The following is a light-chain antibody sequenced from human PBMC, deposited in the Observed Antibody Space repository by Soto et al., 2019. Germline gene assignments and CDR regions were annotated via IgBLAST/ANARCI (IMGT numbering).Light chain of an antibody. CDR2: GAS. V-gene: IGKV3-20*01. CDR1: QSVSSGC. J-gene: IGKJ2*01. CDR3: QQYARAHRT. Sequence: EIVLTQSPGTLSLSPGEGATLSCRASQSVSSGCLAWYQQKMGQAPRLLIYGASTRATGIPDRFTGSGSGTDFTLTISRLEPEDFAVYYCQQYARAHRTFGPWTKLELK.